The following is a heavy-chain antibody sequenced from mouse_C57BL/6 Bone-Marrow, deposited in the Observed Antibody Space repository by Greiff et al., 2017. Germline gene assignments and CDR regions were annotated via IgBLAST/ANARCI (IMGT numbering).Heavy chain of an antibody. Sequence: QVQLQQSGPELVKPGASVKLSCKASGYTFTSYDINWVKQRPGQGLEWIGWIYPRDGSTKYNEKFMGKATLTVDTSSCTAYIELHSLTSEDAAVYFCARLECDGSSGDWYFDVWGTGTTVTVSS. D-gene: IGHD1-1*01. CDR1: GYTFTSYD. CDR2: IYPRDGST. J-gene: IGHJ1*03. CDR3: ARLECDGSSGDWYFDV. V-gene: IGHV1-85*01.